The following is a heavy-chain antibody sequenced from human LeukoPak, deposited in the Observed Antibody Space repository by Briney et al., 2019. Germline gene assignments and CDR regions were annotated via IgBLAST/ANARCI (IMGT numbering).Heavy chain of an antibody. CDR1: GYTFIDYY. Sequence: SVKASCKTSGYTFIDYYTHWVRPAPRQGREWMGWINSKTGGKVSAPKFQGRDTMTRDTSLSTAYIELTNLTSDDTAIYYCARDIPIMMVAAPGEYWGQGSLVIVSS. J-gene: IGHJ4*02. CDR2: INSKTGGK. CDR3: ARDIPIMMVAAPGEY. D-gene: IGHD2-21*02. V-gene: IGHV1-2*02.